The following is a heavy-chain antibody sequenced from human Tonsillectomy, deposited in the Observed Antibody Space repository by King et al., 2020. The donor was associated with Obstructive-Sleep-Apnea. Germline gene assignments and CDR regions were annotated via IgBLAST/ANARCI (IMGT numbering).Heavy chain of an antibody. Sequence: QLVQSGAEVKKPGSSVKVSCKASGGTFSSFAINWVRQAPGQGLEWMGGFIPILGAEYAQKFKGRVTITVDRSTSTADMELRSLSSDDTAVYYCARGNSGDYWGQGTLVTVSS. CDR3: ARGNSGDY. CDR2: FIPILGA. CDR1: GGTFSSFA. J-gene: IGHJ4*02. D-gene: IGHD3-10*01. V-gene: IGHV1-69*04.